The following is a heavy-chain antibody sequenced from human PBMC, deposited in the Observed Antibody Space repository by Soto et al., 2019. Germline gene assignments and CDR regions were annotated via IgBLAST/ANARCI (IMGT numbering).Heavy chain of an antibody. D-gene: IGHD4-17*01. CDR3: ALSALVDDYGDTDAFDI. CDR2: INAGNGNT. J-gene: IGHJ3*02. V-gene: IGHV1-3*01. Sequence: ASVKVSCKASGYTFTSYAMHWVRQAPGQRLEWMGWINAGNGNTKYSQKFQGRVTITRDTSASTAYMELSSLRSEDTAVYYCALSALVDDYGDTDAFDIWGQGTMVTVSS. CDR1: GYTFTSYA.